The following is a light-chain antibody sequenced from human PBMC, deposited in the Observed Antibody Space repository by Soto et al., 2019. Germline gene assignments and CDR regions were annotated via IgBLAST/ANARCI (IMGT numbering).Light chain of an antibody. CDR1: QSVRSSY. J-gene: IGKJ2*01. Sequence: EIVLTQSPGTLSLSPGERATLSCRASQSVRSSYLAWYQHKPGQAPRLLIYGASRRATGIPDRFSGSGSGTDFTLTISRLEPEDFAVYYCQQYGSSPQTFGQGTKLEIK. CDR2: GAS. CDR3: QQYGSSPQT. V-gene: IGKV3-20*01.